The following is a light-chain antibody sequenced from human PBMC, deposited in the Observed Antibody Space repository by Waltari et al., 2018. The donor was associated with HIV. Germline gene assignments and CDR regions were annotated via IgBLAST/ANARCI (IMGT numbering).Light chain of an antibody. V-gene: IGKV2-28*01. CDR3: MQALQTPYT. CDR2: LGS. Sequence: DIVMTQSPLSLPVTPGEPASISCSSSQSLLHSNGYNYLDWYLQKPGQSPQLLIYLGSNRASGVPDRFSGSGSGTDFTLKISRVEAEDVGVYYCMQALQTPYTFGLGTKLQIK. J-gene: IGKJ2*01. CDR1: QSLLHSNGYNY.